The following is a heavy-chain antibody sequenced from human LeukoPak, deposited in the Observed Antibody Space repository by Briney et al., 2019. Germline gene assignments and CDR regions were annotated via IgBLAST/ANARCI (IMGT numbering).Heavy chain of an antibody. CDR1: GFTFSSYA. V-gene: IGHV3-23*01. J-gene: IGHJ4*02. CDR3: ARDRRLITMIVVGFDY. CDR2: ISGSGGST. D-gene: IGHD3-22*01. Sequence: GGSLRLSCAASGFTFSSYAMSWVRQAPGKGLEWVSAISGSGGSTYYADSVKGRFTISRDNSKNTLYLQMNSLRAEDTAVYYCARDRRLITMIVVGFDYWGQGTLVTVSS.